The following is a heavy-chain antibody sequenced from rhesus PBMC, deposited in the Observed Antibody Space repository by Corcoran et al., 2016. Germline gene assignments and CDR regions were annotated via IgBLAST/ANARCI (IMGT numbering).Heavy chain of an antibody. CDR1: GHSISSGYG. Sequence: QGQLQESGPGLVKPSETLALTCSVSGHSISSGYGWSWIRQPTGQGLKWIGYIGGSDGATNNNPSLKSRVTISKDTSKNQFSLKLTSVVAADTAVYYCVRHPEHANFEYRFPVWGAGVLVTVSS. D-gene: IGHD4-17*01. V-gene: IGHV4-127*01. CDR2: IGGSDGAT. J-gene: IGHJ5-1*01. CDR3: VRHPEHANFEYRFPV.